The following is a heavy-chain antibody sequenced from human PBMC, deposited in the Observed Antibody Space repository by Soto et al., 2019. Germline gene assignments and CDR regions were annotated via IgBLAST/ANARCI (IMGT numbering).Heavy chain of an antibody. Sequence: QVQLVESGGGVVQPGRSLRLSCAASGFTFSSYGMHWVRQAPGKGLEWVAVIWYDGSNKYYADSVKGRFTISRDNSKKPLYLQMNRLRGEDKAVYFWARAFQGYGYYARPLHFDYWGQGTPVTVSS. V-gene: IGHV3-33*01. CDR1: GFTFSSYG. CDR3: ARAFQGYGYYARPLHFDY. D-gene: IGHD4-17*01. CDR2: IWYDGSNK. J-gene: IGHJ4*02.